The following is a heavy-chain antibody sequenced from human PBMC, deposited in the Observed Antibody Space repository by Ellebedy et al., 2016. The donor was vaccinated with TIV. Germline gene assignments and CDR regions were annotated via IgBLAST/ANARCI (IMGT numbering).Heavy chain of an antibody. J-gene: IGHJ3*02. D-gene: IGHD3-22*01. CDR3: ALSSGGEAFDI. V-gene: IGHV4-59*08. CDR2: IYYSGST. CDR1: GGSITSYS. Sequence: MPGGSLRPSCTVSGGSITSYSWSWIRQPPGKGLEWIGYIYYSGSTNYNPSLKSRVTISVDTSKNQFSLNLSSVTAADTAVYYCALSSGGEAFDIWGQGTMVTVSS.